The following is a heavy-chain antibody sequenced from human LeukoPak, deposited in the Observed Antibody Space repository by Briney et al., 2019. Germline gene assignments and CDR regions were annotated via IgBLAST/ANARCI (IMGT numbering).Heavy chain of an antibody. J-gene: IGHJ5*02. V-gene: IGHV5-51*01. Sequence: GESLKISCKGSGYSFTNYWIGWVRQMPGKGLEWMGIIYPDDSNTKYSPSFQGLVTISADKSISTAYLQWSSLKASDTAMYYCARQSITIFGVPRGWFDPWGQGTLVTVSS. CDR2: IYPDDSNT. CDR3: ARQSITIFGVPRGWFDP. CDR1: GYSFTNYW. D-gene: IGHD3-3*01.